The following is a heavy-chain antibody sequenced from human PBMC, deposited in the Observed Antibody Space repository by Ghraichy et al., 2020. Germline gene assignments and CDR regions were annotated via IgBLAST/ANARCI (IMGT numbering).Heavy chain of an antibody. Sequence: GGSLRLSCAASGFIFSSYGMNWVRQAPGKGLEWVTHIGLGSSTVYNADFVKGRFTISRDDAKSSVYLQMNSLRADDTAVYYCARSLGYWAFDYWGQGTLVTVSS. V-gene: IGHV3-48*04. D-gene: IGHD2-8*02. CDR1: GFIFSSYG. J-gene: IGHJ4*02. CDR2: IGLGSSTV. CDR3: ARSLGYWAFDY.